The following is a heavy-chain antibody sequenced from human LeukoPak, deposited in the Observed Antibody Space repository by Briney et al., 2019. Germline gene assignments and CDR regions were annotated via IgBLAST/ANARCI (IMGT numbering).Heavy chain of an antibody. J-gene: IGHJ4*02. Sequence: GGSLRLSCAASGFVVSSNYMNWVRQAPGKGLGWVSFIHNDGSTFYADSVKGRFTISKDNSKNTVYLQMNNLRVEDTAVYYCAREEVKSFDNWGQGTLVTVSS. CDR1: GFVVSSNY. V-gene: IGHV3-53*01. CDR3: AREEVKSFDN. CDR2: IHNDGST.